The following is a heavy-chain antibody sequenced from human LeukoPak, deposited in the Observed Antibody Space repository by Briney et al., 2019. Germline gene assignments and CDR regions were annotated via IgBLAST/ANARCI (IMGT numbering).Heavy chain of an antibody. V-gene: IGHV3-23*01. CDR1: GFTFSNYA. J-gene: IGHJ4*02. D-gene: IGHD5-18*01. CDR3: ASRTRGYSYGSDFDY. CDR2: ISGSGGST. Sequence: GGSLRLSCAASGFTFSNYAMSWVRQAPGKGLEWVSAISGSGGSTYYADSVKGRFTISRDNSKNTLYLQMNSLRAEDTAVYYCASRTRGYSYGSDFDYRGQGTLVTVSS.